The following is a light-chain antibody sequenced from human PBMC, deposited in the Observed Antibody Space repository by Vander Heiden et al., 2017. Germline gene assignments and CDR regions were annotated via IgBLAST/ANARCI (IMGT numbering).Light chain of an antibody. V-gene: IGKV1-27*01. J-gene: IGKJ4*01. CDR2: GAS. CDR3: RKYNSAPLT. CDR1: QGISDY. Sequence: DIQVTQSLSSLSASVGDRVTITCRASQGISDYLAWYQQKPGKGPRVLIYGASTLQSGVPSRFSGSGSGADFTLTISSLQPEDVATYYCRKYNSAPLTFGGGTKVDIK.